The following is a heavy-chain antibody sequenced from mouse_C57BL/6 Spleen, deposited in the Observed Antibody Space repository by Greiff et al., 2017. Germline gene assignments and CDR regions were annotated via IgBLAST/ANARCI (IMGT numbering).Heavy chain of an antibody. CDR2: ISYDGSN. D-gene: IGHD2-2*01. CDR1: GYSITSGDY. J-gene: IGHJ2*01. Sequence: EVQLQESGPGLVKPSQSLSLTCSVTGYSITSGDYWNCIRQFPGNKLELMCFISYDGSNYYNPSLKNRISITRDTAKNLFFQKLSSVTTEDATKYYCAGESYGYPAYWGQGTTLTVSA. V-gene: IGHV3-6*01. CDR3: AGESYGYPAY.